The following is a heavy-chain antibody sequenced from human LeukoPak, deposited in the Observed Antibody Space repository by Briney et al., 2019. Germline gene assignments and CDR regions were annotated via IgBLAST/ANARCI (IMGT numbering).Heavy chain of an antibody. J-gene: IGHJ6*03. CDR2: ISGSGGST. CDR1: GFTFDDYA. CDR3: ARVAAYRFTISYMDV. V-gene: IGHV3-23*01. Sequence: GGSLRLSCAASGFTFDDYAMHWVRQAPGKGLEWVSGISGSGGSTYYADSVKGRFTISRDNSKNTLYLQMNSLRAEDTAVYYCARVAAYRFTISYMDVWGKGTTVTVSS. D-gene: IGHD3-3*01.